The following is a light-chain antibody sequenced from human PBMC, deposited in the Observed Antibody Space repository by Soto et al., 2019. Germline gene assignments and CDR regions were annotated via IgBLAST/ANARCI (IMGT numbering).Light chain of an antibody. CDR2: TLF. CDR1: QNINNY. Sequence: DIQMTQSPSSLSASVGDRVTITCQASQNINNYLNWYQQKPGRAPKLLIYTLFSRASGVPDRFSGSGSRTEFTLKISRVEAEDVGVYYCMQRIQYPITFGQGTRLEI. CDR3: MQRIQYPIT. J-gene: IGKJ5*01. V-gene: IGKV1-27*01.